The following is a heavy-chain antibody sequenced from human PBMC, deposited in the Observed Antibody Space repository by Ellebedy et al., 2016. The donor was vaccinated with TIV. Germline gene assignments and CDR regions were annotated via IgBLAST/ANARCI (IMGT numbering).Heavy chain of an antibody. Sequence: AASVKVSCKTSGYNFIDYGVSWVRQAPGQGLEWMGWISAYYGSTTYAQSLQGRVHLTRATSTSTLYMELRSLRFDDTAVYYCVREMEASGTISFAYWGQGTLVTVSS. V-gene: IGHV1-18*01. CDR2: ISAYYGST. J-gene: IGHJ4*02. CDR3: VREMEASGTISFAY. D-gene: IGHD5-24*01. CDR1: GYNFIDYG.